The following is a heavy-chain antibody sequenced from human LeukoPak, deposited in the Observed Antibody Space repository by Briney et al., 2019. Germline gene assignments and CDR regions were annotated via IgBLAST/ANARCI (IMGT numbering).Heavy chain of an antibody. D-gene: IGHD3-22*01. J-gene: IGHJ4*02. CDR1: GFTFSNAW. Sequence: GGSLKLSCAGSGFTFSNAWMNWVRQAPGKGLEWVGRIKSKPNGGTTDYAAPVEGTFTISRDDSKNMAFLQMNSLKTEDTAMYYCSTGGYYFDYWGQGTLVTVSS. V-gene: IGHV3-15*01. CDR2: IKSKPNGGTT. CDR3: STGGYYFDY.